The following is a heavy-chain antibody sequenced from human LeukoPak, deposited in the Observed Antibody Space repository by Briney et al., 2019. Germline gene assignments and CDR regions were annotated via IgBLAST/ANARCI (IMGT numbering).Heavy chain of an antibody. CDR2: INHSGST. CDR3: ARPRGYDYDC. V-gene: IGHV4-34*01. Sequence: SETLSLTCAVYGGSFSGYYWSWIRQPPGKGLGWIGEINHSGSTNYNPSLKSRVTISVDTSKNQFSLKLSSVTAADTAVYYCARPRGYDYDCWGQGTLVTVSS. D-gene: IGHD5-12*01. CDR1: GGSFSGYY. J-gene: IGHJ4*02.